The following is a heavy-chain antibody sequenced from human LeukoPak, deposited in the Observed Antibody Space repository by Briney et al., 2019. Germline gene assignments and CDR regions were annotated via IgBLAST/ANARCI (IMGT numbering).Heavy chain of an antibody. Sequence: SETLSLTCAVYGGSFSGYYWSWIRQPPGKGLQWIGEITRSGSANYNPSLRSRVTMSLDTSKNQFSLRLSSVTAADTGVYYCARLEQLVQDYWYFDLWGRGTLVTVSS. V-gene: IGHV4-34*01. J-gene: IGHJ2*01. D-gene: IGHD6-13*01. CDR2: ITRSGSA. CDR1: GGSFSGYY. CDR3: ARLEQLVQDYWYFDL.